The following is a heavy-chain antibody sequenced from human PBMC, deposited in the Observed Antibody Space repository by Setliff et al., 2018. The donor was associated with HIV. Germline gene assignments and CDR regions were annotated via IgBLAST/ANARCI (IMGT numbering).Heavy chain of an antibody. Sequence: GPTLVNPTETLTLTCSVSGFSLDNTRMGVTWIRRPPGKALEWLAHIFPNDEKSYNTSLKARLTISRDTSRSQVVLTMTNMDPVDTATYYCARILWGSFRHSLGWFDPWGQGTLVTSPQ. CDR3: ARILWGSFRHSLGWFDP. CDR2: IFPNDEK. V-gene: IGHV2-26*01. D-gene: IGHD3-16*02. CDR1: GFSLDNTRMG. J-gene: IGHJ5*02.